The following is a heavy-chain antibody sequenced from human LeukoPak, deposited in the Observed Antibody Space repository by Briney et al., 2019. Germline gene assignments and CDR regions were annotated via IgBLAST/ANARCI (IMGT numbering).Heavy chain of an antibody. CDR2: MNPNSGNT. V-gene: IGHV1-8*03. CDR3: ARGLRDSGSGDY. CDR1: GYTFTSYD. Sequence: GASVKVSCKASGYTFTSYDIDWARQATGQGLEWMGWMNPNSGNTGYAQKFQGRVTITRNTSISTAYMELSSLRSEDTAVYYCARGLRDSGSGDYWGQGTLVTVSS. D-gene: IGHD3-10*01. J-gene: IGHJ4*02.